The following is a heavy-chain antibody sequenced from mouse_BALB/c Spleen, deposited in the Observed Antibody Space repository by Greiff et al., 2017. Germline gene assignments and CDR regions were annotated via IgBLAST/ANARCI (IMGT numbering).Heavy chain of an antibody. Sequence: VQLQESGPELVKPGASVKISCKASGYSFTSYYIHWVKQRPGQGLEWIGWIFPGSGNTKYNEKFKGKATLTADTSSSTAYMQLSSLTSEDSAVYFCARLAYDYYYFDYWGQGTTLTVSS. V-gene: IGHV1-66*01. D-gene: IGHD2-4*01. CDR2: IFPGSGNT. CDR3: ARLAYDYYYFDY. J-gene: IGHJ2*01. CDR1: GYSFTSYY.